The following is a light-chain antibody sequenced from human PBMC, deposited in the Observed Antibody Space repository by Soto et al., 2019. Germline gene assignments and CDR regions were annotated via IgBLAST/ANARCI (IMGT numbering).Light chain of an antibody. Sequence: QAVVTQEPSLTVSPGGTVTLTCGSSTGAVTSGHYPYWFQQKPGQAPRTLIYETSNKHSWTPARFSGSLLGGKAALTLSGAQPEDEAEYYYLLSYSGAQVFGGGTKLTVL. CDR3: LLSYSGAQV. CDR2: ETS. CDR1: TGAVTSGHY. J-gene: IGLJ2*01. V-gene: IGLV7-46*01.